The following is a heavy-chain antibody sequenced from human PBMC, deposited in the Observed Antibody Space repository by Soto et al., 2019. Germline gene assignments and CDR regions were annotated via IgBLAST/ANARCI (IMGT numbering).Heavy chain of an antibody. CDR1: GFTFSSYW. D-gene: IGHD3-10*01. CDR2: IKQDGSEK. V-gene: IGHV3-7*03. CDR3: ARERYYGSGSYYNVYYYYYGMDV. Sequence: GGSLRLSCAASGFTFSSYWMSWVRQAPGKGLEWVANIKQDGSEKYYVDSVKGRFTISRDNAKNSLYLQMNSLRAEDTAVYYCARERYYGSGSYYNVYYYYYGMDVWGQGTTVTVSS. J-gene: IGHJ6*02.